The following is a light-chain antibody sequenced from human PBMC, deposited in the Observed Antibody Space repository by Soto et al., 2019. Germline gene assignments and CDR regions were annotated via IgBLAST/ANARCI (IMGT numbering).Light chain of an antibody. Sequence: QSALTRPTSVSGSPGQSISISCTGNHNDIGTYDYVSWYQQHPGRAPRLLIHGVTTRASGISDRFSASKSGLTASLTISGLQPEDEADYYCSSFTSNRIYVFGPGTKVTVL. V-gene: IGLV2-14*03. CDR2: GVT. J-gene: IGLJ1*01. CDR1: HNDIGTYDY. CDR3: SSFTSNRIYV.